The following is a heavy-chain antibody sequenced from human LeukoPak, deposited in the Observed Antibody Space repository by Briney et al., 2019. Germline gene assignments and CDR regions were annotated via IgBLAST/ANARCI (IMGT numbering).Heavy chain of an antibody. J-gene: IGHJ2*01. CDR3: ARRLWFKDYYFDV. CDR1: GFTFSNNW. CDR2: IKQDGSEK. V-gene: IGHV3-7*05. D-gene: IGHD2-21*01. Sequence: AGGSLRLSCTASGFTFSNNWMSWVRQAPGKGLEWVANIKQDGSEKYYVDSVKGRFTISRDNAKNSLYLQMNSLRAEDTAVYYCARRLWFKDYYFDVWGRGTLVTVSS.